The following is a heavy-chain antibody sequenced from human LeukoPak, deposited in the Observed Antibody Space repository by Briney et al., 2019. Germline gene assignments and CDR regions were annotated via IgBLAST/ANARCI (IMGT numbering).Heavy chain of an antibody. CDR2: IYYTGST. CDR1: GGSVSDYY. D-gene: IGHD3-16*01. V-gene: IGHV4-59*02. Sequence: SETLSLTCTVSGGSVSDYYWSWIRQSPGKGLEWIGYIYYTGSTSYNPSLRSRVTMSADTSKNQFSLRLNSVTAADTAVYYCVRDAFPGPSWGQGTLVTVSS. J-gene: IGHJ5*02. CDR3: VRDAFPGPS.